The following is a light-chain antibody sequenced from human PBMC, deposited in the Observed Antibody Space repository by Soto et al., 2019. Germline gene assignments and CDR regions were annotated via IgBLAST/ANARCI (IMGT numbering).Light chain of an antibody. Sequence: DIQMTQSPSSVSASVGDRVTITCRASQDISSWFGWYQLKPGKAPKLLIYAASSLQSGVPSRFSGSGSGTDFTLTISSLQPEDFATYICQQTNSFPLTFGGGTKVEIK. J-gene: IGKJ4*01. CDR3: QQTNSFPLT. V-gene: IGKV1-12*01. CDR1: QDISSW. CDR2: AAS.